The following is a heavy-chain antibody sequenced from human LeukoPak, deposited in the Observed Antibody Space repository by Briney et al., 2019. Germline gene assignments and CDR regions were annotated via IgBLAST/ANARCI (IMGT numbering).Heavy chain of an antibody. CDR1: GYSFTSYC. J-gene: IGHJ4*02. CDR2: IYPGDSDT. CDR3: ARSIAVAGTDYGY. V-gene: IGHV5-51*01. Sequence: RGESLKISCKGSGYSFTSYCIGWVRQMPGKGLEWMGIIYPGDSDTRYSPSFQGQVTISADKSISTAYLQWSSLKASDTAMYYCARSIAVAGTDYGYWRQGTLVTVSS. D-gene: IGHD6-19*01.